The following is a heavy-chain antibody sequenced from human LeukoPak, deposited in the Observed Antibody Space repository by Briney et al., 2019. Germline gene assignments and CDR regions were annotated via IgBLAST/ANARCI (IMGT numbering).Heavy chain of an antibody. Sequence: SVKVSCKASGGTFSNYAISWVRQAPGQGLEWMGRIIPILGIANYAQKFQGRVTITADKSTSTAYMELSSLRSEDTAVYYCATDRGGYSYGYRRDGMDVWGQGTTVTVSS. CDR3: ATDRGGYSYGYRRDGMDV. CDR2: IIPILGIA. J-gene: IGHJ6*02. D-gene: IGHD5-18*01. CDR1: GGTFSNYA. V-gene: IGHV1-69*04.